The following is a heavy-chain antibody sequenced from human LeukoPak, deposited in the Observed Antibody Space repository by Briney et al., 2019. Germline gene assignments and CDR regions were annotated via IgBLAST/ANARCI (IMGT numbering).Heavy chain of an antibody. CDR2: ISYDGSNK. V-gene: IGHV3-30-3*01. CDR1: GFTFSSYA. J-gene: IGHJ3*02. CDR3: AKDGVGATKEDAFDI. D-gene: IGHD1-26*01. Sequence: GGSLRLSCAASGFTFSSYAMHWVRQAPGKGLEWVAVISYDGSNKYYADSVKGRFTISRDNSKNTLYLQMNSLRAEDTAVYYCAKDGVGATKEDAFDIWGQGTMVTVSS.